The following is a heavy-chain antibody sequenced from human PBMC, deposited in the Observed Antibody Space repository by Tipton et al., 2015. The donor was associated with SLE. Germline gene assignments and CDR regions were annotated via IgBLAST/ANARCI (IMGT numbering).Heavy chain of an antibody. Sequence: SLRLSCAASGFTFKDYAMTWVRQAPGRGLEWVSGINWNSDNRGYADSVKGRFTISRDNAKNSLYLQINSLRPEDTALYYCAKDIGNSGYLFDYWGQGALVTVSS. CDR3: AKDIGNSGYLFDY. CDR1: GFTFKDYA. D-gene: IGHD5-12*01. J-gene: IGHJ4*02. V-gene: IGHV3-9*01. CDR2: INWNSDNR.